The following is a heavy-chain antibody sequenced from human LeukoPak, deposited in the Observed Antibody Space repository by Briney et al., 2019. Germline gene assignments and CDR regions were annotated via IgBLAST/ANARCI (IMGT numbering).Heavy chain of an antibody. CDR1: GFTFSSYA. Sequence: GGSLRLSCAASGFTFSSYAMSWVRQAPGKGLEWVSAISGSGGSTYYADSVKCRFTISRDNSKNTLYLQMNSLRAEDTAVYYCAKDPRNSGSYYWGQGTLVTVSS. V-gene: IGHV3-23*01. CDR2: ISGSGGST. CDR3: AKDPRNSGSYY. J-gene: IGHJ4*02. D-gene: IGHD1-26*01.